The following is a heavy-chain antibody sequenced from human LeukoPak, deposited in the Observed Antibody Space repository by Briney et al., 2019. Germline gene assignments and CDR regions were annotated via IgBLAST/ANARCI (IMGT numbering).Heavy chain of an antibody. CDR3: ARGDYYDSSGYYPDAFDI. J-gene: IGHJ3*02. CDR1: GYTFTSYA. CDR2: INAGNGNT. V-gene: IGHV1-3*03. D-gene: IGHD3-22*01. Sequence: ASVKVSCKASGYTFTSYAMHWVRQAPGQRLEWMGWINAGNGNTKYSQEFQGRVTITRDTSASTAYMELSSLRSEDMAVYYCARGDYYDSSGYYPDAFDIWGQGTMVTVSS.